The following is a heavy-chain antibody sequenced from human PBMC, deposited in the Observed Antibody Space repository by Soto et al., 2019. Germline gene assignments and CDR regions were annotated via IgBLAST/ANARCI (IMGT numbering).Heavy chain of an antibody. CDR2: ISYDGSNK. CDR3: AKGLSVIQLLLMHAY. D-gene: IGHD5-18*01. V-gene: IGHV3-30*18. CDR1: GFTFSSSG. J-gene: IGHJ4*02. Sequence: QVQLVESGGGVVQPGRYLRLSCAASGFTFSSSGMHWVRQAPGKGLEGVAVISYDGSNKYYTDSVKGRFTISRDNSKNTLYLQMNSLRAEDTAVYYCAKGLSVIQLLLMHAYWGQGTLVTVSS.